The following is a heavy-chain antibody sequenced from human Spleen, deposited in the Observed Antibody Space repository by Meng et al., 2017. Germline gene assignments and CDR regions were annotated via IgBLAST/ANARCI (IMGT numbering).Heavy chain of an antibody. Sequence: GESLKISCAASGFTFSSYAMSWVRQAPGKGLEWVSFISRSTSYIYYSDSVQGRFTISRDNAKNSLYLQMDSLRAEDTAVYYCARDRGVLGDYEEGGYYGMDVWGQGTTVTVSS. CDR1: GFTFSSYA. CDR2: ISRSTSYI. CDR3: ARDRGVLGDYEEGGYYGMDV. J-gene: IGHJ6*02. D-gene: IGHD4-17*01. V-gene: IGHV3-21*01.